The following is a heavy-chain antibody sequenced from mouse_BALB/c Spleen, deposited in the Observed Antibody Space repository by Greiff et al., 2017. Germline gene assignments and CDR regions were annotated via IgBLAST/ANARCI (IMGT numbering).Heavy chain of an antibody. CDR3: ARHAYYGNYGAY. CDR1: GYTFSSYW. J-gene: IGHJ2*01. CDR2: ILPGSGST. V-gene: IGHV1-9*01. D-gene: IGHD2-10*01. Sequence: VKLMESGAELMKPGASVKISCKATGYTFSSYWIEWVKQRPGHGLEWIGEILPGSGSTNYNEKFKGKATFTADTSSNTAYMQLSSLTSEDSAVYYCARHAYYGNYGAYWGQGTTLTVSS.